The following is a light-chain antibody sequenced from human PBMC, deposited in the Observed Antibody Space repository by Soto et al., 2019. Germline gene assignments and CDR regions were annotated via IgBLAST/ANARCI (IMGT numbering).Light chain of an antibody. CDR3: QQYNGYPWT. Sequence: DIQMTQSPSTLSASVGDRVTITCRASQSISSWLAWYQQKPGKAPKLLIYKASSLESGVPSRFSGSGSGTEFTLPISSLQPYDFSTYYCQQYNGYPWTFGQGTKVEIK. J-gene: IGKJ1*01. CDR2: KAS. CDR1: QSISSW. V-gene: IGKV1-5*03.